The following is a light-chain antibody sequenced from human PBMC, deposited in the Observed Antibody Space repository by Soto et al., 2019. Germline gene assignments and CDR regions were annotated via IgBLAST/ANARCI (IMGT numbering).Light chain of an antibody. CDR2: EAS. J-gene: IGKJ1*01. CDR1: QSVSTL. CDR3: QQSNNWPRT. V-gene: IGKV3-11*01. Sequence: EIVLTQSPGTLSLSPGERAALSCRASQSVSTLLAWYQQRPGQAPRLLISEASNRATGIPARFSGSGSGKDFTLTISSLEPEDFAVYYCQQSNNWPRTFGQGTKVDIK.